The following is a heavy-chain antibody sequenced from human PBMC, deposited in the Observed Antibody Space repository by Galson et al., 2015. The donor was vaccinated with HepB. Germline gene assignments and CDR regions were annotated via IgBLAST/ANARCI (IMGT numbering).Heavy chain of an antibody. Sequence: SLRLSCAASGFTFSSYSMNWVRQAPGKGLEWVSSISSSSSYIYYADSVKGRFTISRDNAKNSLYLQMNSLRAEDTAVYYCARGIIDRQWLVRNFDYWGQGTLVTVSS. V-gene: IGHV3-21*01. CDR3: ARGIIDRQWLVRNFDY. CDR1: GFTFSSYS. J-gene: IGHJ4*02. D-gene: IGHD6-19*01. CDR2: ISSSSSYI.